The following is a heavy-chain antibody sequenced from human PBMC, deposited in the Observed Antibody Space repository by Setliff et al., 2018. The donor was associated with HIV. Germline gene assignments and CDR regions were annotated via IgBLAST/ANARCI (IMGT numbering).Heavy chain of an antibody. CDR3: AKQVSGYFDY. D-gene: IGHD3-10*01. CDR1: GFPFSAYA. Sequence: GGSLRLSCEASGFPFSAYAFSWVRQAPGKGLEWVSTSGNGCIIVYTDSVKGRFTMSRDNSKNTLFLVLTSLRPEDTAVYYCAKQVSGYFDYWGQGALVTVSS. J-gene: IGHJ4*02. V-gene: IGHV3-23*01. CDR2: SGNGCII.